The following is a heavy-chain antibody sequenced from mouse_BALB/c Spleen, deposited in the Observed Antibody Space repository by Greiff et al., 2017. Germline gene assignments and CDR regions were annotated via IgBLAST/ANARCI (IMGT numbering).Heavy chain of an antibody. D-gene: IGHD1-1*01. Sequence: EVMLVESGGGLVQPGGSLKLSCAASGFTFSSYGMSWVRQTPDKRLELVATINSNGGSTYYPDSVKGRFTISRDNAKNTLYLQMSSLKSEDTAMYYCARYYYGQAIDYWGQGTSVTVSS. V-gene: IGHV5-6-3*01. J-gene: IGHJ4*01. CDR1: GFTFSSYG. CDR3: ARYYYGQAIDY. CDR2: INSNGGST.